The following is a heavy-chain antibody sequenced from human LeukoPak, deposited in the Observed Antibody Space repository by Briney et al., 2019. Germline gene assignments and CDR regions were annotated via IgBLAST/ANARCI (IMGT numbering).Heavy chain of an antibody. CDR1: GYSFTSYW. CDR3: ARQTAMGRSGDY. CDR2: IDPSDSET. V-gene: IGHV5-51*01. D-gene: IGHD5-18*01. J-gene: IGHJ4*02. Sequence: GESLRISCKASGYSFTSYWIGWVRQMPGKGLEWMGIIDPSDSETRYTPSFQGQVTISVDKSLTTAYLQWNTLKAADTAMYYCARQTAMGRSGDYWGQGTLVTVSS.